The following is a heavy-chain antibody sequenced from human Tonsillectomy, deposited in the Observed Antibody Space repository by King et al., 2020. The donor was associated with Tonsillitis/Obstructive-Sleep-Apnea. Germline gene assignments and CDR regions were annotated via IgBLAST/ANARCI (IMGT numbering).Heavy chain of an antibody. J-gene: IGHJ3*02. Sequence: VQLVESGGGLIQPGGSLRLSCAASGFTVSSNYMSWVRQAPGKGLEWVSVIYGGGSTYYADSMQGRFTISRDSAKHTLYLQMNSLRDEDTAVYYCARGPVVPANPWAHAFDIWGQGTMVTVSS. CDR3: ARGPVVPANPWAHAFDI. V-gene: IGHV3-53*01. CDR1: GFTVSSNY. D-gene: IGHD2-2*01. CDR2: IYGGGST.